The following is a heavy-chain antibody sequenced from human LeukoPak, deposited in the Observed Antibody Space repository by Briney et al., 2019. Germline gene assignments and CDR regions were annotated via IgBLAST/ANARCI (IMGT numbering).Heavy chain of an antibody. Sequence: GGSLRLSCAASGFTFSSFWMHWVRQAPGKGLVWVSRIDSDGRITSYADSVRGRFTISRDNAKNTLYLQMNSLRVEDTAVYYCERGSGFGVWGQGTLVTVSS. J-gene: IGHJ4*02. CDR1: GFTFSSFW. V-gene: IGHV3-74*01. CDR3: ERGSGFGV. CDR2: IDSDGRIT. D-gene: IGHD3-9*01.